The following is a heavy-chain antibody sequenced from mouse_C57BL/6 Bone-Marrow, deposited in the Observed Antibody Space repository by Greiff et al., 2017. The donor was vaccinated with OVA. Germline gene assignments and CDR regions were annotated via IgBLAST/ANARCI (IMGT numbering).Heavy chain of an antibody. Sequence: QVQLKESGAELMKPGASVKLSCKATGYTFTGYWIEWVKQRPGHGLEWIGEILPGSGSTNYNEKFKGKATFTADTSSNTAYMQLSSLTTEDSAIYYGARDDYDGGDYYYAMDYWGQGTSVTVSS. D-gene: IGHD2-4*01. CDR2: ILPGSGST. J-gene: IGHJ4*01. CDR3: ARDDYDGGDYYYAMDY. V-gene: IGHV1-9*01. CDR1: GYTFTGYW.